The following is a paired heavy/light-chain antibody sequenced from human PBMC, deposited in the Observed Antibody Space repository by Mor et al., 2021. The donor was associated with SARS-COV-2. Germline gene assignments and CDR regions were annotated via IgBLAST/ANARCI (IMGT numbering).Heavy chain of an antibody. Sequence: EVQLVESGGGLVQPGGSLRLTCEVSGFNFSIYWMSWVRQAPGKGLEWVANIKQDESEKYYVDSVKGRFTISRDTAKNSLYLQMNSLRVEDTAVYYCARGRSWVDNWGQGTLVTVSS. CDR3: ARGRSWVDN. V-gene: IGHV3-7*03. D-gene: IGHD1-26*01. CDR1: GFNFSIYW. CDR2: IKQDESEK. J-gene: IGHJ4*02.
Light chain of an antibody. Sequence: DIQLTQSPSFLSASVGDRVTITCRASQGISSDLAWHQQEPGKAPKLLIYVASTLHSGVPSRFSGSGSGTEFTLTISSLQPEDFATYYCQQLNSYPFTFGQGTKLEIK. CDR2: VAS. J-gene: IGKJ2*01. CDR3: QQLNSYPFT. V-gene: IGKV1-9*01. CDR1: QGISSD.